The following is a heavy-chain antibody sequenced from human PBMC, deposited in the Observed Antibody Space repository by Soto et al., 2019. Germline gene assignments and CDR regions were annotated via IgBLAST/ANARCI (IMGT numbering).Heavy chain of an antibody. Sequence: EVQLLESGGGLVQPGGSLRLSCAASGFTFSSYAMSWVRQAPGKGLEWVSAISGSGGSTYYADSVKGRFTISRDNSKNTLYLQMNSLRAEDTAVYYCSLHRLLGHTVTTNNWFDPWGQGTLVTVSS. V-gene: IGHV3-23*01. CDR2: ISGSGGST. CDR1: GFTFSSYA. D-gene: IGHD4-17*01. CDR3: SLHRLLGHTVTTNNWFDP. J-gene: IGHJ5*02.